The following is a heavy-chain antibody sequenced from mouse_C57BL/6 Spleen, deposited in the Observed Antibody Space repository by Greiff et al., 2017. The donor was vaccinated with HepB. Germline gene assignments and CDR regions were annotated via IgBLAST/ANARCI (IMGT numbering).Heavy chain of an antibody. CDR1: GFTFSDYY. CDR3: ARDRSGDYYGSSFDY. Sequence: DVKLVESEGGLVQPGRSMKLSCTASGFTFSDYYMAWVRQVPEKGLEWVANINYDGSSTYYLDSLKSRFIISRDNAKNILYLQMSSLKSEDTATYYCARDRSGDYYGSSFDYWGQGTTLTVSS. J-gene: IGHJ2*01. CDR2: INYDGSST. D-gene: IGHD1-1*01. V-gene: IGHV5-16*01.